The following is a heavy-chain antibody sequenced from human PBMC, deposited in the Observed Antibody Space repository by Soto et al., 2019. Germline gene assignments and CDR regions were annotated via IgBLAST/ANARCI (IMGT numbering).Heavy chain of an antibody. CDR3: ARDRLSGTAAGPTEY. CDR1: GYTFTSYG. Sequence: ASVKVSCKASGYTFTSYGISWVRQAPGQGLEWMGWISAYNGNTNYAQKLQGRVTMTTDTSTSTAYMELRSLRSDDTAVYYCARDRLSGTAAGPTEYWGQGTRVTFSS. CDR2: ISAYNGNT. J-gene: IGHJ4*02. D-gene: IGHD6-13*01. V-gene: IGHV1-18*04.